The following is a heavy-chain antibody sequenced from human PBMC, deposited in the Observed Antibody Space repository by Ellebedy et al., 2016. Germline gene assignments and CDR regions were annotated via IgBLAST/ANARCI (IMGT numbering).Heavy chain of an antibody. D-gene: IGHD6-19*01. V-gene: IGHV3-74*03. CDR1: GFTFTSY. J-gene: IGHJ5*02. CDR3: ARDFGNSSGWYGFDP. CDR2: INGDGSST. Sequence: GESLKISCAASGFTFTSYMHWVRQAPGKGLMWVSRINGDGSSTTYADSVKGRFTISRDNAKNSLYLQMNSLRAEDTAVYYCARDFGNSSGWYGFDPWGQGTLVTVSS.